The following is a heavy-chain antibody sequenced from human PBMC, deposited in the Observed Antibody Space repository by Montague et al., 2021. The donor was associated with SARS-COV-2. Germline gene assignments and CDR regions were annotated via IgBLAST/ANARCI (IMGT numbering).Heavy chain of an antibody. CDR2: IYYTGST. V-gene: IGHV4-59*01. Sequence: SETLSLTCTVSGGSISRYYWNWIRQSPGKGLEWIGDIYYTGSTSYNHSLNIRVSISVDTSNNQFSLRLSSVTAADTAVYYCARMIVQHSGMDVWGQGTTVTVSS. J-gene: IGHJ6*02. CDR3: ARMIVQHSGMDV. CDR1: GGSISRYY. D-gene: IGHD3-22*01.